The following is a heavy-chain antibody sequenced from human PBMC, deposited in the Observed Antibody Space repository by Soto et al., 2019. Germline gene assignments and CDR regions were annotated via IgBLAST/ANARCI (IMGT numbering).Heavy chain of an antibody. J-gene: IGHJ6*02. D-gene: IGHD4-17*01. CDR3: ARELSTVTNYGMDV. V-gene: IGHV4-59*02. CDR2: IYYSGST. Sequence: HSGTMYLTCTACGGSVWIYFWGWIRKPPGKELEWIAYIYYSGSTNYNPSLKSRVTISVDTSKNQFSLELSSVTAADTAVYYCARELSTVTNYGMDVWGQGTTVTVSS. CDR1: GGSVWIYF.